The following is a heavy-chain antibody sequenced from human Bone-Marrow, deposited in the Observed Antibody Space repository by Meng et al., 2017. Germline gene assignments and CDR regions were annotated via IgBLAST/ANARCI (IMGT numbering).Heavy chain of an antibody. CDR1: GFTFDDYA. Sequence: SLKISCAASGFTFDDYAMHWVRQAPGKGLEWVSGISWNSGSIGYADSVKGRFTISRDNAKISLYLQMNSLRAEDTAVYYCARELDFYYGGKGFQYWGQGTLVTVSS. CDR3: ARELDFYYGGKGFQY. J-gene: IGHJ1*01. D-gene: IGHD4-23*01. CDR2: ISWNSGSI. V-gene: IGHV3-9*01.